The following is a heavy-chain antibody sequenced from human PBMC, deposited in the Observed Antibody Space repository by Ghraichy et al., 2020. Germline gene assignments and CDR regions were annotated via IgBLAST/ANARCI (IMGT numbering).Heavy chain of an antibody. CDR3: AKWALVATAVFGCHFDY. J-gene: IGHJ4*02. V-gene: IGHV3-23*01. Sequence: GGSLRLSCAASGFTFSSYAMSWVRQAPGKGLEWVSAISGSGGSTYYADSVKGRFTISRDNSKNTLYLQMNSLRAEDTAVYYCAKWALVATAVFGCHFDYWGQGTLVTVSS. D-gene: IGHD5-12*01. CDR1: GFTFSSYA. CDR2: ISGSGGST.